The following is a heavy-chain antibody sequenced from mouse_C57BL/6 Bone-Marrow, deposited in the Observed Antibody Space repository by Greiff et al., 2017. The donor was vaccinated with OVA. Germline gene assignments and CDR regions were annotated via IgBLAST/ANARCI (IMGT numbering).Heavy chain of an antibody. CDR3: ARDYYGSEAY. Sequence: VQLQQSGPELVKPGASVKISCKASGYTFTDYYMNWVKQSHGKSLEWIGDINPNNGGTSYNQKFKGKATLTVDKSSSTAYMELRSLTSEDSAVYYCARDYYGSEAYWGQGTLVTVSA. J-gene: IGHJ3*01. V-gene: IGHV1-26*01. CDR1: GYTFTDYY. D-gene: IGHD1-1*01. CDR2: INPNNGGT.